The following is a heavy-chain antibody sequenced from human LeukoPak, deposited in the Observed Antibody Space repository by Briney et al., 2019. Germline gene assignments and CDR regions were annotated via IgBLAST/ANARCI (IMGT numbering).Heavy chain of an antibody. CDR2: ISYDGSNK. D-gene: IGHD6-19*01. J-gene: IGHJ4*02. V-gene: IGHV3-30*04. CDR3: ARDPRRSSQTGYFDY. CDR1: GFTFSNYA. Sequence: GGSLRLSCAASGFTFSNYAMHWVRQAPGKGLEWVAVISYDGSNKYYADSVKGRFTISRDNSKNTVYLQMNGLRAEDTAVYYCARDPRRSSQTGYFDYWGQGTLVTVSS.